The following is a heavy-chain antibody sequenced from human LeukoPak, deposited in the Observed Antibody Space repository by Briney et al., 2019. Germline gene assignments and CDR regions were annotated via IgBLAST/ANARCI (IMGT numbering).Heavy chain of an antibody. Sequence: GGSLRLSCAASAFTFSSYTMNWVRQAPGKGLEWVSSISSSGSYIYYADSVKGRFTISRDNAKNSLYLQMNSLRVEDTAVYFCPRWVTTSYYGMDVWGQGTTVTVSS. J-gene: IGHJ6*02. CDR2: ISSSGSYI. CDR3: PRWVTTSYYGMDV. D-gene: IGHD2-21*02. V-gene: IGHV3-21*04. CDR1: AFTFSSYT.